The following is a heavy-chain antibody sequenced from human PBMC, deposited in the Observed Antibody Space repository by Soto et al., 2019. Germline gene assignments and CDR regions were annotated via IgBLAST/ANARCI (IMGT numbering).Heavy chain of an antibody. Sequence: KTSETLSLTCTVSVDSASSYCWSWVRQTAGKGLEWIGRMYTTGTTNYNPSLKSRVTMSIDTSKRQFSLKLSSVTAADTAVYYCVKENKPEMTRGWLGPWGQGTLVTVYS. CDR1: VDSASSYC. J-gene: IGHJ5*02. CDR2: MYTTGTT. CDR3: VKENKPEMTRGWLGP. V-gene: IGHV4-4*07.